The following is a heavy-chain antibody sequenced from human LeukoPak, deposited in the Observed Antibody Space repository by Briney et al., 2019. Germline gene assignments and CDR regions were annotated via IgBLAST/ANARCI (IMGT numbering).Heavy chain of an antibody. V-gene: IGHV3-7*03. CDR1: GFTFSSYW. CDR3: ARDSPLGTDFDY. CDR2: IEQDGSEK. Sequence: GGSLRLSCAASGFTFSSYWMSWVRQAPGKGLEWVADIEQDGSEKYYVDSVKGRFTISRDSARNSLYLQMNSLRAEDTAVYYCARDSPLGTDFDYWGQGTLVTVSS. D-gene: IGHD1-1*01. J-gene: IGHJ4*02.